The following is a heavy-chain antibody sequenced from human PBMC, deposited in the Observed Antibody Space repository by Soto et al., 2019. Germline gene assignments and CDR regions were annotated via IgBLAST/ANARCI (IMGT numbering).Heavy chain of an antibody. CDR3: ARAFLVARPWVHY. CDR2: ISGSGGST. D-gene: IGHD6-6*01. J-gene: IGHJ4*02. CDR1: GFYVNSYA. V-gene: IGHV3-23*01. Sequence: EVQLLASGGGLVQPGGSLRLSCAASGFYVNSYAMGWVRQTPGKGLEWVSLISGSGGSTYNADPVKGRFIISRDNSKNTLYLQMNSLRGEDTAVYYCARAFLVARPWVHYWGQGTLVTVSS.